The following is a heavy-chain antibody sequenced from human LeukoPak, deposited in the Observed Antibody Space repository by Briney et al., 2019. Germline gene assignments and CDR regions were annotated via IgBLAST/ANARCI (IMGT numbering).Heavy chain of an antibody. CDR2: SASGGSS. CDR1: GFTFSSYA. CDR3: AKATVTHLIDY. J-gene: IGHJ4*02. Sequence: AGGSLRLSCAASGFTFSSYAMNWVRQASGKGLEWVSTSASGGSSYYADSVKGRFTISRDNSKNTLYLQMNSLGAEDAAVYYCAKATVTHLIDYWGQGTLVTVSS. V-gene: IGHV3-23*01. D-gene: IGHD4-17*01.